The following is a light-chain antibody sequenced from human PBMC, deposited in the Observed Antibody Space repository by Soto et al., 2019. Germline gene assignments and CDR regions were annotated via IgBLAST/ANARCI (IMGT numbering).Light chain of an antibody. J-gene: IGLJ1*01. CDR3: SLYSSNGSLI. CDR1: SSDVGGYDY. Sequence: QSVLTQPPSASGSPGQSVTISCTGTSSDVGGYDYVSWYQQHPGTAPKLIIYDVNNRPSGAPDRFSGSTSGNTASLTISGLQAEDETDYFCSLYSSNGSLIFGPGTKVTVL. CDR2: DVN. V-gene: IGLV2-18*01.